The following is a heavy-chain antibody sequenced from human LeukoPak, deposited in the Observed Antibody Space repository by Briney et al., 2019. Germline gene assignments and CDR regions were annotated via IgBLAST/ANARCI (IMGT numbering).Heavy chain of an antibody. J-gene: IGHJ3*02. Sequence: GGSLRLSCAASGFTVSSNHMSWVRQAPGQGLEWVSIIYSGGSTYYADSVKGRFTISRDSSKNTLYLQMNSLRAEDTAVYYCASVVGKAFDIWGQGTKVTVSS. CDR2: IYSGGST. CDR3: ASVVGKAFDI. D-gene: IGHD2-15*01. CDR1: GFTVSSNH. V-gene: IGHV3-66*01.